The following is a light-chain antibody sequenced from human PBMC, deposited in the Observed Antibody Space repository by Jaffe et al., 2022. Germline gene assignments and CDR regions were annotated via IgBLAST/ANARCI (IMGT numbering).Light chain of an antibody. CDR2: DTS. J-gene: IGKJ5*01. V-gene: IGKV3-11*01. Sequence: EIVLTQSPATLSLSPGERATLSCRASPGFSNSLAWFQQRPGQAPRLLIYDTSNRATGIPVRFSGSGSGTDFTLTISSLEPEDSALYYCQQRDSWPPRITFGQGTRLDIK. CDR3: QQRDSWPPRIT. CDR1: PGFSNS.